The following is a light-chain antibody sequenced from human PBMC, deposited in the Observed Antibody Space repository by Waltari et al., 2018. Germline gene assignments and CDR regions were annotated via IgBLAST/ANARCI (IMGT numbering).Light chain of an antibody. J-gene: IGLJ3*02. V-gene: IGLV2-23*01. CDR1: RTHVGSCKV. CDR3: CSYAGRSTWV. CDR2: EGT. Sequence: QSALTQPASVSGSPGQSITISCTATRTHVGSCKVVSWYQQHPGKAPKLMIYEGTKRPSGVSNRFSGSKSGNTASLTISGLQAEDEADYYCCSYAGRSTWVFGGGTKLTVL.